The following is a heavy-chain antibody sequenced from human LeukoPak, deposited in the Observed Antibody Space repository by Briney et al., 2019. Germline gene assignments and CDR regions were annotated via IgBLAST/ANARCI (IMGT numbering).Heavy chain of an antibody. CDR3: AREVTAINWFDP. Sequence: SSETLSLTCAVYGGSFSGYYWSWIRQPPGKGLEWIGEINHSGSTNYNPSLKSRVTISVDTSKNQFSLKLSSVTAADTAVYYCAREVTAINWFDPWGQGTLVTVSS. D-gene: IGHD2-21*02. CDR1: GGSFSGYY. J-gene: IGHJ5*02. V-gene: IGHV4-34*01. CDR2: INHSGST.